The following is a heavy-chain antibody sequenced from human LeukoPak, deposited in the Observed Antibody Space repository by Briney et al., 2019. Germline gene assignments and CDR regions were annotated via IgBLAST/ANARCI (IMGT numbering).Heavy chain of an antibody. CDR3: ARDLYSSATDLYSSAWTGAFDV. D-gene: IGHD6-19*01. Sequence: GASVKVSCKASGYTFTGYYMHWVRQAPGQGLEWMGWINPNSGGTNYAQKFQGWVTLTRDTSIATAYMELSSLKSDDTAVYFCARDLYSSATDLYSSAWTGAFDVWGQGTMVTVSS. J-gene: IGHJ3*01. CDR2: INPNSGGT. V-gene: IGHV1-2*04. CDR1: GYTFTGYY.